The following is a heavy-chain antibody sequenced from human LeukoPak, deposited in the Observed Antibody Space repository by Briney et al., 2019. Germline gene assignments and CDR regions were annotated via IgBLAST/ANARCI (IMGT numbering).Heavy chain of an antibody. Sequence: SETLSLTCSVSGGSISSYYWSWIRQPPGKGLEWIGYIFYSGRTSYNPSLKSRVTISVDTSKNQFSLRLSSVTAADTAVYYCARVRYFDWLSRDYWGQGTLVTVSS. V-gene: IGHV4-59*01. J-gene: IGHJ4*02. D-gene: IGHD3-9*01. CDR2: IFYSGRT. CDR3: ARVRYFDWLSRDY. CDR1: GGSISSYY.